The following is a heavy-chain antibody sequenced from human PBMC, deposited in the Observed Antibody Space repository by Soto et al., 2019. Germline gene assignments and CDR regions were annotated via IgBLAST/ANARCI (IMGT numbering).Heavy chain of an antibody. Sequence: QVQLVESGGGVVQPGRSLRLSCAASGFTFSCYGMHWVRQAPGKGLEWVAVISYDGSNKYYADSVKGRFTISRDNSKNTLYLQMNSLRAEDTAVYYCAKDDSSGYYYSPDYWGQGTLVTVSS. D-gene: IGHD3-22*01. CDR1: GFTFSCYG. J-gene: IGHJ4*02. V-gene: IGHV3-30*18. CDR2: ISYDGSNK. CDR3: AKDDSSGYYYSPDY.